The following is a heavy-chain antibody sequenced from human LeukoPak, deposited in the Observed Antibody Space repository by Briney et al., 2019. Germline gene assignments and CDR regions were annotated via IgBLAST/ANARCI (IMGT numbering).Heavy chain of an antibody. CDR2: IKQDGSEK. J-gene: IGHJ6*03. CDR1: GFTFSSYW. Sequence: GGSLRLSCAASGFTFSSYWMSWVRQAPGKGLEWVANIKQDGSEKYYVDSVKGRFTMSRDNAKNSLYLQMNSLRAEDTAVYYCARVAEQLDPFYYYYYMDVWGKGTTVTVSS. V-gene: IGHV3-7*01. D-gene: IGHD6-13*01. CDR3: ARVAEQLDPFYYYYYMDV.